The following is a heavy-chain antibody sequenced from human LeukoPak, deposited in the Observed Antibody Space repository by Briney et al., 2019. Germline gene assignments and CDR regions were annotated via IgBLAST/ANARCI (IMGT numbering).Heavy chain of an antibody. J-gene: IGHJ4*02. Sequence: GGSLRLSCAPSGFTFSNYAMSWVRQVPGKGLEWVSAISSGGGSTNYADSVKGRFTISRDNSKNTLYLQMSSLRAQDTALYYCAKRSCSGGSCNFDYWGQGTLVTVSS. CDR2: ISSGGGST. V-gene: IGHV3-23*01. CDR3: AKRSCSGGSCNFDY. CDR1: GFTFSNYA. D-gene: IGHD2-15*01.